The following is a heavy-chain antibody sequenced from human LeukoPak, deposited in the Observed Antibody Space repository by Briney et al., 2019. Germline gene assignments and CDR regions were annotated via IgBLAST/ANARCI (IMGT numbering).Heavy chain of an antibody. J-gene: IGHJ5*02. V-gene: IGHV4-39*01. Sequence: SETLSLTCTVSGVSISSRSYYWGWIRQPPGKGLEYIGSIYYSGSTYCNPSLKSRVTISVDTSKNQFSLKLCSVTAADTAVYYCARHSSSGFGELSDWFDPWGQGTLVTVSS. CDR2: IYYSGST. CDR1: GVSISSRSYY. CDR3: ARHSSSGFGELSDWFDP. D-gene: IGHD3-10*01.